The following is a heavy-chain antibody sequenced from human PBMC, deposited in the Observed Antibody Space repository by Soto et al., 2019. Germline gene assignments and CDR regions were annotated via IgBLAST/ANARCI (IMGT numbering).Heavy chain of an antibody. J-gene: IGHJ4*02. V-gene: IGHV3-15*01. D-gene: IGHD3-16*02. CDR1: GFTFSNAW. Sequence: NPGGSLRLSCAASGFTFSNAWMSWVRQAPGKGLEWVGRIKSKTDGGTTDYAAPVKGRFTISRDDSKNTLYLQMNSLKTEDTAVYYCTTAHPGHYDYVWGSYRPFDYWGQGTLVTVSS. CDR3: TTAHPGHYDYVWGSYRPFDY. CDR2: IKSKTDGGTT.